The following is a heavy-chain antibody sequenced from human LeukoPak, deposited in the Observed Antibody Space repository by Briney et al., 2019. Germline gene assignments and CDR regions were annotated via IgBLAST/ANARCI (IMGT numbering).Heavy chain of an antibody. CDR2: ISYDGSNK. CDR1: GFTFSSYA. Sequence: GRSLRLSCAASGFTFSSYAMHWVRQAPGKGLEWVAVISYDGSNKYYADSVKGRFTISRDNSKNTLYLQMNSLRAEDTAVYYCARGKRAVAGHFDYWGQGTLVTVSS. J-gene: IGHJ4*02. V-gene: IGHV3-30*04. D-gene: IGHD6-19*01. CDR3: ARGKRAVAGHFDY.